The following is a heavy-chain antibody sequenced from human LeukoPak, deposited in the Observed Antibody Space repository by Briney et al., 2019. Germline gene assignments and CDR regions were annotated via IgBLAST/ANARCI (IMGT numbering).Heavy chain of an antibody. J-gene: IGHJ4*02. CDR3: ARQDSYGQFDY. V-gene: IGHV5-51*01. Sequence: GESLKISCKGSGYSFASYWIGWVRQMPGNGLEWMGIIYPGDSDSRYSPSFQGQVTISVDRTISTAYLQWSSLKASDTAMYYCARQDSYGQFDYWGQGTLVTVSP. CDR1: GYSFASYW. CDR2: IYPGDSDS. D-gene: IGHD5-18*01.